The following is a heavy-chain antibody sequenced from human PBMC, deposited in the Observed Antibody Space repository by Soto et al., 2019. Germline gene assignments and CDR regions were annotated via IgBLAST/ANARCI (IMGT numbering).Heavy chain of an antibody. CDR1: GFTFSDYY. J-gene: IGHJ4*02. CDR3: AGDSRPGGGEYYFDY. V-gene: IGHV3-11*01. D-gene: IGHD3-16*01. CDR2: ISSSGSTI. Sequence: GGSLRLSCAASGFTFSDYYMSWIRQAPGKGLEWVSYISSSGSTIYYADSVKGRFTISRDNAKNSLYLQMNSLRAEDRAVYYCAGDSRPGGGEYYFDYWGQGTLVTVSS.